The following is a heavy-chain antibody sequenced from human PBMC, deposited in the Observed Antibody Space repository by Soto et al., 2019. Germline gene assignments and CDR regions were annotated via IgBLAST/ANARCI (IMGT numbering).Heavy chain of an antibody. V-gene: IGHV3-48*01. D-gene: IGHD3-16*01. CDR2: IISSTI. CDR3: VRDHLWAFDY. Sequence: GGSLRLSCAASGFTFSSYSLNWVRQAPGKELEWVSYIISSTIYYADSVKGRFTISRDNAKNSLYLQMNSLRSEDTAVYYCVRDHLWAFDYWGQGTLVTVSS. J-gene: IGHJ4*02. CDR1: GFTFSSYS.